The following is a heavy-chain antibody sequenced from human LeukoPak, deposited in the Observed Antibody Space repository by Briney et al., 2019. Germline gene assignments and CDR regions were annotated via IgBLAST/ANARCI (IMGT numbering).Heavy chain of an antibody. D-gene: IGHD1-1*01. J-gene: IGHJ4*02. CDR2: IKHDGSEK. Sequence: GGSLRLSCAASGFTFSTYWMSWVRQAPGKGLEWVANIKHDGSEKFYVDSVKGRFTISRDNAKNSLYLQLNSLRAEDTAVYYCARVGATGTADYWGQGTLVTVSS. V-gene: IGHV3-7*04. CDR3: ARVGATGTADY. CDR1: GFTFSTYW.